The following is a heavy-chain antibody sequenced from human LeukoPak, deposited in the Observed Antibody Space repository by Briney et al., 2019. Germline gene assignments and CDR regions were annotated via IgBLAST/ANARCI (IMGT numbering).Heavy chain of an antibody. J-gene: IGHJ6*02. Sequence: SETLSLPCTVSGGSISSYYWSWVQQPPGKGLEWIGYIYYSGSTNYNPSLKSRVTISVDTSKNQFSLKLSSVTAADTAVYYCARDRWLLDYYYGMDVWGQGTTVTVSS. CDR1: GGSISSYY. CDR3: ARDRWLLDYYYGMDV. D-gene: IGHD5-12*01. V-gene: IGHV4-59*01. CDR2: IYYSGST.